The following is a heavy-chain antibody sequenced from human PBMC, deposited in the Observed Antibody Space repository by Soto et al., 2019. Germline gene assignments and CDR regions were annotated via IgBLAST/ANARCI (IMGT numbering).Heavy chain of an antibody. Sequence: QVQLVQSGAEVKKPGSSVKVSCKASGGTSNSYAISWVRQAPGQGLEWRGGIIPIFGTADYAQKFQGRVTITADESTSTAYMELSSLRSEDTAVYYCARHPVSGSYAYYYGMDVWGQGTTVTVSS. CDR1: GGTSNSYA. D-gene: IGHD1-26*01. CDR2: IIPIFGTA. CDR3: ARHPVSGSYAYYYGMDV. V-gene: IGHV1-69*12. J-gene: IGHJ6*02.